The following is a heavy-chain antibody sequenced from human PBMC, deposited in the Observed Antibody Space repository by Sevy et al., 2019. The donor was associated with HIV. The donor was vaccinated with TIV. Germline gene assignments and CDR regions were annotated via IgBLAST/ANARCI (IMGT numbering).Heavy chain of an antibody. CDR3: AKDRGGRGPDGMDV. J-gene: IGHJ6*02. CDR2: ISYDGSNK. CDR1: GFTFSSYG. Sequence: GGSLRLSCAASGFTFSSYGMHWVRQAPGKGLEWVAVISYDGSNKYNADSVKGRFTISRDNSKNTLYLQMNSLRAEDTAVYYCAKDRGGRGPDGMDVWGQGTTVTVSS. D-gene: IGHD3-10*01. V-gene: IGHV3-30*18.